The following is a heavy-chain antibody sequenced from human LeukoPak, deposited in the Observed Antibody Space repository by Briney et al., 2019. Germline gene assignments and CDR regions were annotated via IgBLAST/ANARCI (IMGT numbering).Heavy chain of an antibody. CDR2: IWYDGSHQ. CDR3: ATDRNEGKYYDY. J-gene: IGHJ4*02. V-gene: IGHV3-33*01. D-gene: IGHD2/OR15-2a*01. Sequence: GRSLRLSCVASGLKFRNYGMHWVRQAPGKGLEWVTFIWYDGSHQYYIDSVKGRSTVSRDNAKSTLYLQMDSLRAEDTAVYYCATDRNEGKYYDYWGQGTLVTVSS. CDR1: GLKFRNYG.